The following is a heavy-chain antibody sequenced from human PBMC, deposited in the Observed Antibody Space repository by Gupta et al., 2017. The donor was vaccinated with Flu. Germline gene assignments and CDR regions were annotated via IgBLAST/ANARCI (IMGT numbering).Heavy chain of an antibody. J-gene: IGHJ6*02. CDR3: ARAEIGYGYLSALGMYYYYGMDV. CDR1: GYTFTGYY. D-gene: IGHD5-18*01. V-gene: IGHV1-2*04. Sequence: QVQLVQSGAEVKKPGASVKVSCKASGYTFTGYYMHWVRQAPAQGLEWMGWINPNRGGTNYAQKFQGWVTMTRDTPISTAYMELSRLRSDDTAVYYCARAEIGYGYLSALGMYYYYGMDVWGQGTTVTVSS. CDR2: INPNRGGT.